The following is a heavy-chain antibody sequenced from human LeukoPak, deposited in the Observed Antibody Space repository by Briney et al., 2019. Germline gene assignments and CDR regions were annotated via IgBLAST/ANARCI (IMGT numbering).Heavy chain of an antibody. V-gene: IGHV7-4-1*02. CDR3: AREILXLDX. CDR2: INTDTGSS. CDR1: GYTLTTQS. J-gene: IGHJ3*02. Sequence: ASVKVSCKASGYTLTTQSMNWVRQAPGQGLEWMGWINTDTGSSTYAQGFTGRFVFSVDTSVSTAYLQISSLKTEDTAVYYCAREILXLDXWGXXTMVTVSS.